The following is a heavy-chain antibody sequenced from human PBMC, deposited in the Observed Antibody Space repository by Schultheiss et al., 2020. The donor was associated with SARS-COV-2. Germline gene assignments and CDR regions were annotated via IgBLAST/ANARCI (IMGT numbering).Heavy chain of an antibody. D-gene: IGHD5-18*01. CDR3: ARDWGYSYGYYYYGMDV. Sequence: GSLRLSCTVSGGSISSSSYYWSWIRQPPGKGPEWIGYIYYSGSTNYNPSLKSRVTISVDTSKNQFSLKLSSVTAADTAVYYCARDWGYSYGYYYYGMDVWGQGTTVTVSS. J-gene: IGHJ6*02. CDR2: IYYSGST. V-gene: IGHV4-61*01. CDR1: GGSISSSSYY.